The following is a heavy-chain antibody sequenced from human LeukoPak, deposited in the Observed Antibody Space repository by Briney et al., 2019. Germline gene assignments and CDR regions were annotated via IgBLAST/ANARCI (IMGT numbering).Heavy chain of an antibody. V-gene: IGHV4-34*01. J-gene: IGHJ4*02. Sequence: AETLSLTCAVYGGSFSGYYWGWIRQPPGKGLEWIGEINHSGSTNYNPALKSRVTISVATSQNQFSLKLSSVTAADTAVYYCERLAIGGQWLAGALVGWGQGTLVTVSS. CDR2: INHSGST. D-gene: IGHD6-19*01. CDR1: GGSFSGYY. CDR3: ERLAIGGQWLAGALVG.